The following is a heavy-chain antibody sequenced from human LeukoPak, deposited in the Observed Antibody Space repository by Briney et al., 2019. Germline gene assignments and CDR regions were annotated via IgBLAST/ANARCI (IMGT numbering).Heavy chain of an antibody. CDR3: ARAASGSYTYYFDY. J-gene: IGHJ4*02. CDR2: INHSGST. CDR1: GGSFSGYY. Sequence: SETLSLTCAVYGGSFSGYYWSWIRQPPGKGLEWIGEINHSGSTNYNPSLKSRVTISVDTSKNQFSLKLSSVTAADTAVYYCARAASGSYTYYFDYWGQGTLVTVSS. D-gene: IGHD1-26*01. V-gene: IGHV4-34*01.